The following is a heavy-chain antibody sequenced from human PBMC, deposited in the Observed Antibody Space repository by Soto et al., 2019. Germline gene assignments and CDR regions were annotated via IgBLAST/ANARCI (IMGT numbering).Heavy chain of an antibody. J-gene: IGHJ6*02. CDR2: IYPGDSDT. D-gene: IGHD6-25*01. CDR1: GYSFTSYW. V-gene: IGHV5-51*01. Sequence: PGQSLKISCKGSGYSFTSYWIGWVLQMPGKGLEWMGIIYPGDSDTRYSPSFQGQVTISADKSISTAYLQWSRLKASDTAMYYCASRRIAAPGDGHYYYGMDVWGQGTTVTVSS. CDR3: ASRRIAAPGDGHYYYGMDV.